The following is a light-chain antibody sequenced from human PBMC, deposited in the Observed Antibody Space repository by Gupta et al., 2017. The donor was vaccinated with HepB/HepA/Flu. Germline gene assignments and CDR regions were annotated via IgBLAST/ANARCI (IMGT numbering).Light chain of an antibody. CDR3: QQYYSYPRT. J-gene: IGKJ1*01. CDR1: QGISSY. V-gene: IGKV1-8*01. CDR2: AAS. Sequence: AIRMTQSPSSFPASTGDRVTITCRASQGISSYLAWYQQKPGKAPKPLIYAASTLQSGVPSRFSGSGSGTDFTLTISCLQSEDFATYYCQQYYSYPRTFGQGTKVEIK.